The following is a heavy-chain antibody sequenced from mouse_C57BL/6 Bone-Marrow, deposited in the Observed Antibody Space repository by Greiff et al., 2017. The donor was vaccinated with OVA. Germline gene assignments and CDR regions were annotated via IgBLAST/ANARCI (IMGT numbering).Heavy chain of an antibody. CDR3: ARDSGSSYENYAMDY. Sequence: EVQGVESGGGLAQSGRSLRLSCATSGFTFSDFYMEWVRQAPGKGLEWIAASRNKANDYTTEYSASVKGRFIVSRDTSQSILYLQMNALRAEDTAIYYCARDSGSSYENYAMDYWGQGTSVTVSS. D-gene: IGHD1-1*01. V-gene: IGHV7-1*01. CDR1: GFTFSDFY. CDR2: SRNKANDYTT. J-gene: IGHJ4*01.